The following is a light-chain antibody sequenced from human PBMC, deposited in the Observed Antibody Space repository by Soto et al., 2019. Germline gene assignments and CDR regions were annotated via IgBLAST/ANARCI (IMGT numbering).Light chain of an antibody. CDR2: DVT. V-gene: IGLV2-14*03. Sequence: QSALTQPASVSGSPGQSITISCTGSAGDVGAYGFVSWYQHHPGKAPKLLIFDVTNRPSGVSDRFSGSKSGNTAFLTISGLQAEDEADYHCSSFSPSSTLIMFGGGTKLTVL. CDR3: SSFSPSSTLIM. J-gene: IGLJ3*02. CDR1: AGDVGAYGF.